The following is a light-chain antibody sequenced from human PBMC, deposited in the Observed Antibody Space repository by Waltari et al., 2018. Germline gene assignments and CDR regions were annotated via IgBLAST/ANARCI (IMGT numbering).Light chain of an antibody. V-gene: IGLV2-11*01. Sequence: SALTQPRPVSGSPGHSVTLSCTGTTHDLGSYNYVSWYQQHPGKAPTLIIFDVTKRPSGVPDRLSGSKSGNTASLTISGLRAEDEAEYYCCSYAGSYTWVFGGGTKLTVV. CDR3: CSYAGSYTWV. CDR1: THDLGSYNY. CDR2: DVT. J-gene: IGLJ3*02.